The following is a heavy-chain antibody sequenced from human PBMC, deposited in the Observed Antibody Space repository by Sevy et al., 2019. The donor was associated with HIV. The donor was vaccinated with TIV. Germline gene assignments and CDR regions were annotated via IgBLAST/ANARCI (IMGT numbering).Heavy chain of an antibody. CDR1: GFTFSDYY. Sequence: GGSLRLSCAASGFTFSDYYKSWIRQAPGKGLEWVSYISSSGRTIYYADSVKGRFTISRDTAKNSLYLQMNSLRAEDTAVYYCARKSLDIWGQGTMVTVSS. CDR2: ISSSGRTI. J-gene: IGHJ3*02. V-gene: IGHV3-11*01. CDR3: ARKSLDI.